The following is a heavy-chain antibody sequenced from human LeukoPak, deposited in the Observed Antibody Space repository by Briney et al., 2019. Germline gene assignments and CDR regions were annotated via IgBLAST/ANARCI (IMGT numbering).Heavy chain of an antibody. CDR1: GFTFSSYA. V-gene: IGHV3-7*03. D-gene: IGHD3-9*01. J-gene: IGHJ6*02. CDR3: AKDRDIILTGHGMDV. Sequence: PGGSLRLSCAASGFTFSSYAMSWVRQAPGKGLEWVGNIKEDGTAKNYVVSVRGRFTISRDNAKNSLYLQMNNLRAEDTAVYYCAKDRDIILTGHGMDVWGQGTTVTVSS. CDR2: IKEDGTAK.